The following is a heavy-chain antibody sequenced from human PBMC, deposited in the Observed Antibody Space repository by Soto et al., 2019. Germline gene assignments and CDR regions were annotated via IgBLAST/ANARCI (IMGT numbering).Heavy chain of an antibody. D-gene: IGHD2-2*02. CDR2: ISGSGGST. CDR3: AKAGPRAIVVVPAAILHYFDY. V-gene: IGHV3-23*01. Sequence: AGGSLRLSCAASGFTFSSYAMSWVRQAPGKGLEWVSAISGSGGSTYYADSVKGRFTISRDNSKNTLYLQMNSLRAEDTAVYYCAKAGPRAIVVVPAAILHYFDYWGQGTLVTVSS. CDR1: GFTFSSYA. J-gene: IGHJ4*02.